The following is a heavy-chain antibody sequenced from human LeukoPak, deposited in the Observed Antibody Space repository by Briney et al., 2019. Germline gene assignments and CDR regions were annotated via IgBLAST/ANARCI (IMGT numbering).Heavy chain of an antibody. D-gene: IGHD1-26*01. J-gene: IGHJ3*02. CDR3: ASSYRGKYRAFDT. Sequence: GGSLRLSCAASGFTFNKFAMNWVRQAPGKGLEWVSAISSGGSSTYYPDSVKGRFTISRDNAKNTLYLQMNSLRAEDTAVYYCASSYRGKYRAFDTWGQGTMVTVSS. CDR1: GFTFNKFA. CDR2: ISSGGSST. V-gene: IGHV3-23*01.